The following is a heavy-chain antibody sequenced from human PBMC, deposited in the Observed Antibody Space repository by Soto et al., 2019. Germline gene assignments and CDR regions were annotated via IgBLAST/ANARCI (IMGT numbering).Heavy chain of an antibody. D-gene: IGHD1-1*01. CDR1: GGSISSSSYY. CDR3: ARQAWTTYGMDV. Sequence: SETLSLTCTVSGGSISSSSYYWGWIRQPPGKGLEWIGSIYYSGSTYYNPSLKSRVTISVDTSKNQFSLKLSSVTAADTAVYYCARQAWTTYGMDVWGQGTTVTVSS. J-gene: IGHJ6*02. CDR2: IYYSGST. V-gene: IGHV4-39*01.